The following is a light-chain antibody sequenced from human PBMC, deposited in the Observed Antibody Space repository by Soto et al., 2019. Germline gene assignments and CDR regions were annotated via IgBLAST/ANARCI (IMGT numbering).Light chain of an antibody. Sequence: LTQPPSASGTPGQRVTISCSGSSSNIGSNTVNWYQQLPGTAPKLLIYSNNQRPSGVPDRFSGSKSGTSASLAISVLQSEDEADYYCAAWDDSLNGRYVFGTGTKVTVL. CDR1: SSNIGSNT. CDR2: SNN. V-gene: IGLV1-44*01. J-gene: IGLJ1*01. CDR3: AAWDDSLNGRYV.